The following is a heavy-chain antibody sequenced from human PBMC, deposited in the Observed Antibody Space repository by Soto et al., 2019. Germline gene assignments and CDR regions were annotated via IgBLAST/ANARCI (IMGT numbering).Heavy chain of an antibody. D-gene: IGHD5-18*01. CDR3: ARRYSYGYNNYYGMDV. CDR2: INAGNGNT. CDR1: GYTFTSYA. Sequence: QVPLVQSGAEVKKPGASVKVSCKASGYTFTSYAMHWVRQAPGQRLEWMGWINAGNGNTKYSQKFQGRVTITRDTSASTAYMELSSLRSEDTAVYYCARRYSYGYNNYYGMDVWGQGTTVTVSS. J-gene: IGHJ6*02. V-gene: IGHV1-3*01.